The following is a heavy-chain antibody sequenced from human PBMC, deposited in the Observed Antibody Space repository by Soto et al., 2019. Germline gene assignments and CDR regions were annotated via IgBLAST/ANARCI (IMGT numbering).Heavy chain of an antibody. CDR1: GFTFSSYA. CDR2: ISYDGSNK. J-gene: IGHJ4*02. D-gene: IGHD3-10*01. Sequence: QVQLVESGGGVVQPGRSLRLSCAASGFTFSSYAMHWVRQAPGKGLEWVAVISYDGSNKYYADSVKGRFTISRDNSKNTLYLQMNSLRAEDTAVYYCARDGRRFGELLCHFDYWGQGTLVTVSS. CDR3: ARDGRRFGELLCHFDY. V-gene: IGHV3-30-3*01.